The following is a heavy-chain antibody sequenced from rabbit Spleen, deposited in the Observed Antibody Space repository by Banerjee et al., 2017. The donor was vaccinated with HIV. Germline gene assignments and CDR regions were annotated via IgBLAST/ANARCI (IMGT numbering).Heavy chain of an antibody. D-gene: IGHD4-1*01. CDR2: IDTGSSDFT. CDR3: ARAIVPWLGLTRLDL. V-gene: IGHV1S45*01. J-gene: IGHJ6*01. CDR1: GFDFGRYYM. Sequence: QEHLVESGGGLVQPGGSLELSCKASGFDFGRYYMSWVRQAPGKGLEWIACIDTGSSDFTYYANWAKGRFTVSKTSSTTVDLKMTSLTAADTATYFCARAIVPWLGLTRLDLWGPGTLVTVS.